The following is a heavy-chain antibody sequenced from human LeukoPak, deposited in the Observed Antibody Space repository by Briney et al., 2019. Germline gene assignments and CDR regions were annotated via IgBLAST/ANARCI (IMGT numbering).Heavy chain of an antibody. CDR1: GFTFSSYA. CDR2: IGGTT. V-gene: IGHV3-23*01. D-gene: IGHD6-13*01. CDR3: TKLVASGILY. J-gene: IGHJ4*02. Sequence: GGSLRLSCAASGFTFSSYAMTWVRQAPGKGLEWVSAIGGTTYYADSVKGRFTISRDNSKSTLCLQMNSLRAEDTAVYYCTKLVASGILYWGQGTLVTVSS.